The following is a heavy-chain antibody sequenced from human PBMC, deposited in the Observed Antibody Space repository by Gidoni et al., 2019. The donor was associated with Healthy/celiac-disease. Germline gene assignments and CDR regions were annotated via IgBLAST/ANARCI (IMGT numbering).Heavy chain of an antibody. Sequence: GQLQESGPGLVKPSEPLSLTCTVSGGSISSYYWSWIRQPPGKGLEWIGYTYYSGSTNYTPSVNSRVTISVDTSKNQFSLKLSSVTAADPAVYYCARDGFGVRGWNYYGMDVWGQGTTVTVSS. CDR1: GGSISSYY. J-gene: IGHJ6*02. D-gene: IGHD3-10*01. CDR3: ARDGFGVRGWNYYGMDV. CDR2: TYYSGST. V-gene: IGHV4-59*01.